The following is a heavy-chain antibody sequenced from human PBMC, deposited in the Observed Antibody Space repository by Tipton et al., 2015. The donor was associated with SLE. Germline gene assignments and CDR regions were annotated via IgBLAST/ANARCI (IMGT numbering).Heavy chain of an antibody. V-gene: IGHV3-30*03. CDR3: ATPGKRGYYYYYGMDV. CDR2: ISYDGSNK. J-gene: IGHJ6*02. D-gene: IGHD7-27*01. CDR1: GFTFSSYG. Sequence: SLRLSCAASGFTFSSYGMHWVRQAPGKGLEWVAVISYDGSNKYYADSVKGRFTISRDNSKNTLYLQMNSLRAEDTAVYYCATPGKRGYYYYYGMDVWGQGTTVTVSS.